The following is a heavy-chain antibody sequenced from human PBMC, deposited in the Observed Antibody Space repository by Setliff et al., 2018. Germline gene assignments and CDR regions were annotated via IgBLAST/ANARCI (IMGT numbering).Heavy chain of an antibody. V-gene: IGHV4-38-2*01. D-gene: IGHD3-10*01. CDR3: ARLWRRIHQIDY. J-gene: IGHJ4*02. CDR2: IYHSGST. CDR1: GYSISSGYY. Sequence: LSLTCAVSGYSISSGYYWGWIRQPPGKGLEWIGSIYHSGSTYYNPSLKSRVTISVDTSKNQFSLKLSSVTAADTAVYYCARLWRRIHQIDYWGQGTLVTVSS.